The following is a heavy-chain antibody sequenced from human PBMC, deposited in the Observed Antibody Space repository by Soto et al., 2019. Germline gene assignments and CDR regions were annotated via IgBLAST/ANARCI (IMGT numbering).Heavy chain of an antibody. CDR1: GGSISSSNW. D-gene: IGHD3-22*01. J-gene: IGHJ4*02. CDR2: IYHSGST. Sequence: PSETLSLTCAVSGGSISSSNWWSWVRQPPGKGLEWIGEIYHSGSTNYNPSLKSRVTISVDKSKNQFSLNLSSVTAADTAVYYCASLNYYDSSGFGYWGQGTLVTVS. CDR3: ASLNYYDSSGFGY. V-gene: IGHV4-4*02.